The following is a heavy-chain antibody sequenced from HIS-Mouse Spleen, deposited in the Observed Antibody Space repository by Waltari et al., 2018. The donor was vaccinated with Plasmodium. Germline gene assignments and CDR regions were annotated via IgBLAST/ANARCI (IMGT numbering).Heavy chain of an antibody. Sequence: VQLVQSGAAVKTPGAPVQFSCRASGYTFTRYGISRVRQAPGQGLEWMGWISAYNGNTNYAQKLQGRVTMTTDTSTSTAYMELRSLRSDDTAVYYCARLLPWVHGHFDYWGQGTLVTVSS. V-gene: IGHV1-18*01. D-gene: IGHD1-26*01. CDR2: ISAYNGNT. CDR3: ARLLPWVHGHFDY. J-gene: IGHJ4*02. CDR1: GYTFTRYG.